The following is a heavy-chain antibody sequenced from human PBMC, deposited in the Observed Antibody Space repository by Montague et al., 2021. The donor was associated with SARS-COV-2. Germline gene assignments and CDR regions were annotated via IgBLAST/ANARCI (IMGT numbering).Heavy chain of an antibody. CDR3: ARKTIYFDY. CDR2: IYHSGSP. D-gene: IGHD1/OR15-1a*01. CDR1: GDSISRSNW. Sequence: SETLSLTCTVPGDSISRSNWWTWVRQPPGKGLEWIGEIYHSGSPNYNPSLKSRVTISVDRSKSQFSLNLRSVTAADTAVYYCARKTIYFDYWGQGTLVTVSS. V-gene: IGHV4-4*02. J-gene: IGHJ4*02.